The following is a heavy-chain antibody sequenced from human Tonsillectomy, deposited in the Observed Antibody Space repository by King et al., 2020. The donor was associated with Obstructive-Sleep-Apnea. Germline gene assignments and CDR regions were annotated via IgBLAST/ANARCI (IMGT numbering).Heavy chain of an antibody. Sequence: VQLPQWGAGLLKPSETLSLTCAVYGGSFSGYYWSWIRQPPGKGLEWIGEINHSGSTNYNPSLKSRVTISVDTSKNQFSLKLSSVTAADTAVYYCARVPQGGLWLDYYYYGMDVWGQGTTVTVSS. CDR2: INHSGST. CDR3: ARVPQGGLWLDYYYYGMDV. J-gene: IGHJ6*02. CDR1: GGSFSGYY. V-gene: IGHV4-34*01. D-gene: IGHD5-18*01.